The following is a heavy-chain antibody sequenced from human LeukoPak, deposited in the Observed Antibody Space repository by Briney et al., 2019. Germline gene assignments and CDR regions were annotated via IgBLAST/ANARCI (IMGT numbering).Heavy chain of an antibody. CDR1: SYSISSGYY. J-gene: IGHJ3*02. D-gene: IGHD2-2*01. CDR2: IYHSGST. CDR3: ARRRSTSPFDI. V-gene: IGHV4-38-2*02. Sequence: SETLSLTCTVSSYSISSGYYWGWIRQPPGKGLEWIGSIYHSGSTYYNPSLKSRVTISVDTSKNQFSLKLSSVTAADTAVYYCARRRSTSPFDIWGQGTMVTVSS.